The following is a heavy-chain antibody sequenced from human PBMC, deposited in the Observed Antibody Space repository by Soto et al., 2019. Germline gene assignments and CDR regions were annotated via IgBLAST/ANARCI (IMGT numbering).Heavy chain of an antibody. D-gene: IGHD6-19*01. Sequence: QVQLVESGGGVVQPGRSLRLSCAASEFSFRRYGMHWVRQAPGKGLEWVALISYDATKKYYADSVKGRFTISRDNSKNTLYLQMNGLRAEDTAVYYCARDLEVAVTGNFDYWGQGTLVTVSS. CDR2: ISYDATKK. J-gene: IGHJ4*02. V-gene: IGHV3-30*03. CDR1: EFSFRRYG. CDR3: ARDLEVAVTGNFDY.